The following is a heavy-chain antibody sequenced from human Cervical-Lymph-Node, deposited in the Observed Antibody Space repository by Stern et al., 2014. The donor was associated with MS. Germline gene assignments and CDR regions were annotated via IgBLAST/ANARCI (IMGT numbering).Heavy chain of an antibody. J-gene: IGHJ4*02. CDR1: GFTFGDYA. D-gene: IGHD5-12*01. CDR3: TSGDIVATIYDY. CDR2: IRSKAYGGTT. Sequence: EVHLVESGGGLVQPGRSLRLSCTASGFTFGDYAMSWVRQAPGKGLEWVGFIRSKAYGGTTEYAASVKGRFTISRDDSKSIAYLQMNSLKTEDTAVYYCTSGDIVATIYDYWGQGTLVTVSS. V-gene: IGHV3-49*04.